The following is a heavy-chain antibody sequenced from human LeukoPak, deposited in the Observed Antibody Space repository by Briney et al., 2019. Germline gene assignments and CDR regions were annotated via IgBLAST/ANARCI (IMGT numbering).Heavy chain of an antibody. V-gene: IGHV3-69-1*01. J-gene: IGHJ6*02. CDR1: GFTFSSYF. CDR3: ARDPVTTYSDGMDV. CDR2: ISSSSYI. Sequence: GGSLRLSCAASGFTFSSYFMTWVRQAPGKGLEWVSSISSSSYIYYADSVKGRFTISRDNAKNSLYLQMNSLRAEDTAVYYCARDPVTTYSDGMDVWGQGTTVTVSS. D-gene: IGHD4-17*01.